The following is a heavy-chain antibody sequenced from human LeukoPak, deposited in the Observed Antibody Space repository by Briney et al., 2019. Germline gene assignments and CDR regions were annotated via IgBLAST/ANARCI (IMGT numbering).Heavy chain of an antibody. V-gene: IGHV3-23*01. CDR3: AKGYSSGWPYYFDY. J-gene: IGHJ4*02. Sequence: GGSLRLSCAASGFTFSSYAMSWVRQAPGKGLEWVSAISGSGGSTYYADSVKGRFTISRGNSKNTLYLQMSSLRAEDTAVYYCAKGYSSGWPYYFDYWGQGTLVTVSS. CDR2: ISGSGGST. CDR1: GFTFSSYA. D-gene: IGHD6-19*01.